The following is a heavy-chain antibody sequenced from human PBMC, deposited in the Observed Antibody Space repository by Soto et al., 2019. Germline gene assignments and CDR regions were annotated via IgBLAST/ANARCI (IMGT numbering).Heavy chain of an antibody. CDR2: ISYDGSNK. J-gene: IGHJ6*02. V-gene: IGHV3-30*18. CDR1: GFTFSSYG. D-gene: IGHD1-1*01. CDR3: AKDGERRFPYYYYYGMDV. Sequence: GGSLRLSCAASGFTFSSYGMHWVRQAPGKGLEWVAVISYDGSNKYYADSVKGRFTISRDNSKNTLYLQMNSLRAEDTAVYYCAKDGERRFPYYYYYGMDVWGQGTTVTVSS.